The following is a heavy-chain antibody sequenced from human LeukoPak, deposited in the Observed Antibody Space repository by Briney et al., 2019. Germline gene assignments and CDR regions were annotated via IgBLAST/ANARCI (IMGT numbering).Heavy chain of an antibody. V-gene: IGHV3-74*01. CDR2: INDDGSSK. CDR1: GFTFSSDW. CDR3: ARVLGYSGYFYGMDV. D-gene: IGHD5-12*01. Sequence: GGSLRLSCAASGFTFSSDWMHWVRQAPGKGLVWVSRINDDGSSKGYADSVKGRFTISRDNAKNTLYLQMNSLRAEDTAVYYCARVLGYSGYFYGMDVWGQGTTVTVSS. J-gene: IGHJ6*02.